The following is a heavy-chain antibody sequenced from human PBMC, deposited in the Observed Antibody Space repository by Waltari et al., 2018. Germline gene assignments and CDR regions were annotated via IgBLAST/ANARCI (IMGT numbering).Heavy chain of an antibody. D-gene: IGHD2-21*01. CDR2: INSDGSST. CDR1: GFTFSSYW. V-gene: IGHV3-74*01. Sequence: EVQLVESGGGLVQPGGSLRLSCAASGFTFSSYWMHWVRQAPGKGLVWVSRINSDGSSTSYADSVKGRFTISRDNAKNTLYLQMNSLRAEDTAVYYCARGRLAYCGGDCYPFDYWGQGTLVSVSS. J-gene: IGHJ4*02. CDR3: ARGRLAYCGGDCYPFDY.